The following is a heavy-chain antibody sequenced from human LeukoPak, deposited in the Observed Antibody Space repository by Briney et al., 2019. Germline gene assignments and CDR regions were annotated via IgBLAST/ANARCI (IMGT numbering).Heavy chain of an antibody. J-gene: IGHJ4*02. CDR1: GFTFSSHG. CDR2: IRYDGSNK. D-gene: IGHD1-26*01. Sequence: GWSLRLSCAASGFTFSSHGMHLLRQAPCNGPQWVAFIRYDGSNKYYADSVKGRFTISRDNSKNTLYLQMNSLRAEDTAVYYCAKEYGGATDYWGQGTLVTVSS. CDR3: AKEYGGATDY. V-gene: IGHV3-30*02.